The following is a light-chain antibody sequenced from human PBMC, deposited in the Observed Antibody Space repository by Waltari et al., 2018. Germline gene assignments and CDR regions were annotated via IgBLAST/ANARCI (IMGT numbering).Light chain of an antibody. CDR1: QSVSSN. CDR3: QQYNGWPRT. Sequence: SCSASQSVSSNLAWYQQHPGQAPRLLIYAASTRATGVTARFSGSGSGTDFTLTISSLQSEDFAVYYCQQYNGWPRTFGQGTKVEI. J-gene: IGKJ1*01. V-gene: IGKV3-15*01. CDR2: AAS.